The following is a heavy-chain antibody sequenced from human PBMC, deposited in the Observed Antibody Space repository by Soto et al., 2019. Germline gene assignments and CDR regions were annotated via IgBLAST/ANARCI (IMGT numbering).Heavy chain of an antibody. D-gene: IGHD3-9*01. V-gene: IGHV4-34*01. CDR1: GGSFSGYY. CDR3: ARGENFFYNLSGYYPYYTDV. Sequence: PSETLSLTCAVYGGSFSGYYWSWIRQPPGKGLEWIGEINHSGSTNYNPSLKSRVTISVDTSKNQFSLKLSSVTSADTAVYYCARGENFFYNLSGYYPYYTDVWGKGTTVTVSS. J-gene: IGHJ6*03. CDR2: INHSGST.